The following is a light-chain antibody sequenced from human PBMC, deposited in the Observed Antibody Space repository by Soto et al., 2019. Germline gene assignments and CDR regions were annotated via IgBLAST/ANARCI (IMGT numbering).Light chain of an antibody. CDR1: SSDVGSYNL. J-gene: IGLJ1*01. V-gene: IGLV2-23*01. CDR2: EGS. Sequence: QSALTQPASVSGSPGQSITISCTGTSSDVGSYNLVSWYQQHPGKAPKLMIYEGSKRPSGVSNRFSGSKSGNTASLTISGLQAEDEAEYYCCSYAGSRTYVFGTVTKLTVL. CDR3: CSYAGSRTYV.